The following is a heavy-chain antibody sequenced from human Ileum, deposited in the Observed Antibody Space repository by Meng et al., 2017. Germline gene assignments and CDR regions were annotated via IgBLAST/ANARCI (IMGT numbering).Heavy chain of an antibody. CDR2: ISHSGSA. Sequence: QLQLTACGPGLLRPPGTLSLTCAVSIGSIISNTYWSWVRQPPGKGLEWIGQISHSGSAYYNPSLKSRVTMSVDKSKSQFSLMLTSVTAADTAIYYCARHGGYSQNFWGQGTLVTVSS. CDR1: IGSIISNTY. D-gene: IGHD4-23*01. CDR3: ARHGGYSQNF. J-gene: IGHJ4*02. V-gene: IGHV4-4*03.